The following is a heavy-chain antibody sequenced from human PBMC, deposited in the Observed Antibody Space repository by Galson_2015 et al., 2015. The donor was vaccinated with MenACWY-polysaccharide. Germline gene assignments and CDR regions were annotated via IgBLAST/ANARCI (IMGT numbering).Heavy chain of an antibody. CDR3: ARGRVGQIDRYYFDY. CDR1: GYTFINND. D-gene: IGHD3-22*01. Sequence: SVKVSCKASGYTFINNDINWVRQAPEQGLEWMGWMNSNSGNTGYAQKFQGRVTMTRDTSIRTAYMELSGLRSDDTAVYYCARGRVGQIDRYYFDYWGQGTLVSVSS. J-gene: IGHJ4*02. V-gene: IGHV1-8*01. CDR2: MNSNSGNT.